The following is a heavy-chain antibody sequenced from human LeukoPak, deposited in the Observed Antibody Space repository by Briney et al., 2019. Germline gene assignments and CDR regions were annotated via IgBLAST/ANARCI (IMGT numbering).Heavy chain of an antibody. Sequence: GGSLRLSCTASGFTFSSYAMSWVRQAPGKGLEWVSGVSGSGGSTYYADSVKGRFTISRDNSKNTLYLQMNSLRAEDTAVYYCAKDLDIVATITGNWGQGTLVTVSS. CDR1: GFTFSSYA. CDR2: VSGSGGST. CDR3: AKDLDIVATITGN. J-gene: IGHJ4*02. D-gene: IGHD5-12*01. V-gene: IGHV3-23*01.